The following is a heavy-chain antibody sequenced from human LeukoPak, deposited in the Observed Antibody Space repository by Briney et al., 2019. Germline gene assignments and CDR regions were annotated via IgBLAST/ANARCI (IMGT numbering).Heavy chain of an antibody. CDR3: IAHFPYFYGFDV. D-gene: IGHD3-3*02. Sequence: PGVSLRLSCVSSGFTIGTAWMSWVRQAPGKGLEWLGHIKSEGEGATTDYDAPAKGRFAISRDDSKNMIYLQMSSLKIDDTAIYYCIAHFPYFYGFDVWGKGTTVTVSS. J-gene: IGHJ6*04. CDR1: GFTIGTAW. V-gene: IGHV3-15*01. CDR2: IKSEGEGATT.